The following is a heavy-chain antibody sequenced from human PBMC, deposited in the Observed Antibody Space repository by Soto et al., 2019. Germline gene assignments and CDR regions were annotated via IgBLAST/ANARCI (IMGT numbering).Heavy chain of an antibody. V-gene: IGHV1-18*04. J-gene: IGHJ5*02. Sequence: ASVKVSCKASGYTFTNYGISWVRQAPGQGLEWMGWISAYNGNTNYAQKLQGRVTMTTDTSTSTAYMELRSLRSDDTAVYYCARDRVRHPHSPSWCAPWGQGTLVTVSS. CDR2: ISAYNGNT. CDR3: ARDRVRHPHSPSWCAP. CDR1: GYTFTNYG.